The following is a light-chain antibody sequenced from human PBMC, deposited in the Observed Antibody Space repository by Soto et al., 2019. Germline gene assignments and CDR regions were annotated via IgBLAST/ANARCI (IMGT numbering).Light chain of an antibody. Sequence: EIVLTPSPATLSLSPGAIATLSFRASPSVTNYLAWYQQKPGQAPRLVIYGAFNRATGIPARFSGSGSGTEFTLTISSLQSEDFAVYYCQQYNNWPPMFGQGTKVDIK. V-gene: IGKV3D-15*01. CDR1: PSVTNY. CDR2: GAF. CDR3: QQYNNWPPM. J-gene: IGKJ1*01.